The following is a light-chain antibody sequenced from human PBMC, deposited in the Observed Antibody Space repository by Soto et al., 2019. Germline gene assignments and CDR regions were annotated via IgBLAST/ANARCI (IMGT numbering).Light chain of an antibody. CDR1: HTVSSY. V-gene: IGKV1-39*01. CDR2: AAS. Sequence: IHMTHSPSSLAASFLDRFNITFRASHTVSSYLNWYQQRAGLAPRLLIYAASSLQSGVPPRFSGSGSGTDFTLTISSLQPEDFATYLCQQTYSATQTFGQGTKVDI. J-gene: IGKJ1*01. CDR3: QQTYSATQT.